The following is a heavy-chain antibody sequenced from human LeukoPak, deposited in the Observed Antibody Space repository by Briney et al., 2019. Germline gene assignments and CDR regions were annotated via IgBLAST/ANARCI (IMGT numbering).Heavy chain of an antibody. J-gene: IGHJ6*03. V-gene: IGHV3-30-3*02. CDR3: AGLVGAKNYYYYYMDV. Sequence: GGSLRLSCAASGFTFSSYAMHWVRQAPGKGLEWVAVISYDGSNKYYADSVKGRFTISRDNSKNTLYPQMNSLRAEDTAVYYCAGLVGAKNYYYYYMDVWGKGTTVTVSS. D-gene: IGHD1-26*01. CDR2: ISYDGSNK. CDR1: GFTFSSYA.